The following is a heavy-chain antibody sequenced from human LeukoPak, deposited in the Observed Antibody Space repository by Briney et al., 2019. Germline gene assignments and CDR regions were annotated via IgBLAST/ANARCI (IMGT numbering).Heavy chain of an antibody. D-gene: IGHD6-13*01. CDR3: ARTYSTSWCDY. CDR1: GFTFSDYY. CDR2: ISTTSSYT. Sequence: PGRSLRLSCAASGFTFSDYYMSWIRQAPGKGLEWVSYISTTSSYTDYADSVKGRCTISRDNARNSLYLQMNSLRAEDTAIYYCARTYSTSWCDYWGQGALVTVSS. V-gene: IGHV3-11*03. J-gene: IGHJ4*02.